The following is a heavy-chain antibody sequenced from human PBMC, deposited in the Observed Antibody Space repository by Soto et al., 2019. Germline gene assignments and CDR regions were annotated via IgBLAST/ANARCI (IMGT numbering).Heavy chain of an antibody. CDR1: GYTFTGYY. D-gene: IGHD2-2*01. Sequence: ASVKVSCKASGYTFTGYYMHWVRQAPGQGLEWMGWINPNSGGTNYAQKFQGWVTMTRDTSTSTAYMELSSLRSEDTAVYYCAREGRDIVVVPAAMSSGSYYYYGMDVWGQGTTVTVSS. CDR3: AREGRDIVVVPAAMSSGSYYYYGMDV. J-gene: IGHJ6*02. V-gene: IGHV1-2*04. CDR2: INPNSGGT.